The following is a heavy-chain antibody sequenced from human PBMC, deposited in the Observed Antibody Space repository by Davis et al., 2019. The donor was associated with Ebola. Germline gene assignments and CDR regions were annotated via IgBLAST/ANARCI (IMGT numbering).Heavy chain of an antibody. J-gene: IGHJ2*01. CDR1: GYTFTAYY. V-gene: IGHV1-2*04. D-gene: IGHD2-15*01. CDR3: ARGVVVSPWYFDL. Sequence: VKVSCKASGYTFTAYYIHWVRQAPGQGLEWMGWINTNNGDTSYPQKFQGWVTMARDTSITTAYMELNRLTSDDTAVYYCARGVVVSPWYFDLWGRGTLVTVSS. CDR2: INTNNGDT.